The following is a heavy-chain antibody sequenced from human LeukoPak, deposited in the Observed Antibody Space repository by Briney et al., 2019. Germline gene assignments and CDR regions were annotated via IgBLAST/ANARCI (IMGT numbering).Heavy chain of an antibody. V-gene: IGHV3-74*01. CDR3: ARGVSGSFTGDAFDI. CDR1: GFTFSSYW. D-gene: IGHD1-26*01. Sequence: PGGSLRLSCAASGFTFSSYWMHWVRQAPGKGLVWVSRINSDGSSTSYADSVKGRFTISRDNAKNTLYLQMNSLRAEDTAVYSCARGVSGSFTGDAFDIWGQGTMVSVSS. CDR2: INSDGSST. J-gene: IGHJ3*02.